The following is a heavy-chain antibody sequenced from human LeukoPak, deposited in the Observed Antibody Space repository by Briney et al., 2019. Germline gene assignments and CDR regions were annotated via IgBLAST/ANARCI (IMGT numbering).Heavy chain of an antibody. D-gene: IGHD3-9*01. Sequence: GGSLRLSCAASGFTFSSYGMHWVRQAPGKGLEGVAFIRYDGSNKYYADSVKGRFTISRDNSKNTLYLQMNSLRAEDTAVYYCAKDGSRGSYYDILTGAYNWFDPWGQGTLVTVSS. J-gene: IGHJ5*02. CDR2: IRYDGSNK. CDR3: AKDGSRGSYYDILTGAYNWFDP. V-gene: IGHV3-30*02. CDR1: GFTFSSYG.